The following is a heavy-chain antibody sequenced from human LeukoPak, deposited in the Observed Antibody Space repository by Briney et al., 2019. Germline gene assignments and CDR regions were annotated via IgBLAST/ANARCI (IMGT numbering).Heavy chain of an antibody. CDR1: GGSISSYY. J-gene: IGHJ6*03. V-gene: IGHV4-59*08. Sequence: TSETLSLTCSVSGGSISSYYWTWIRQPPGKGLEWIGYVYDSGTTNYNPSLKSRVTISVDTSKNQFSPKLSSVTAADTAVYYCARQSGYYYYYYMDVWGKGTTVTVSS. CDR3: ARQSGYYYYYYMDV. CDR2: VYDSGTT. D-gene: IGHD3-3*01.